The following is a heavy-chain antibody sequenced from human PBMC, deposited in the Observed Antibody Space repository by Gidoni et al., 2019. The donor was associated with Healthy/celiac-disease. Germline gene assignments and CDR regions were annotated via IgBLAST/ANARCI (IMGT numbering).Heavy chain of an antibody. CDR1: GYSISSGYY. J-gene: IGHJ4*02. Sequence: QVQLQESCPGLVKPSETLSLTCAVSGYSISSGYYWGWTRQPPGKGLEWIGSIYHSGSTYYNPSLKSRGTISVDTSKNQFSLKLSSVTAADTAVYYCASGGSLEYYFDYWGQGTLVTVSS. V-gene: IGHV4-38-2*01. CDR3: ASGGSLEYYFDY. D-gene: IGHD3-16*01. CDR2: IYHSGST.